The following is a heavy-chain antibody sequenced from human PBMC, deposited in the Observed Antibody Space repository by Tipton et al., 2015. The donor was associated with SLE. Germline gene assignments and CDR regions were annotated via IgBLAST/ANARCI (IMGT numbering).Heavy chain of an antibody. D-gene: IGHD4-17*01. CDR2: IYRGGTT. V-gene: IGHV3-66*01. J-gene: IGHJ6*02. Sequence: AVSGFSVSNNFMSWVRQAPGKGLEWVSIIYRGGTTYYADSVKGRFTISRDHSKNTLYLQINSLRAEDTAVYYCARERPDYGAGLSYYGMDVWGQGTSVTVSS. CDR1: GFSVSNNF. CDR3: ARERPDYGAGLSYYGMDV.